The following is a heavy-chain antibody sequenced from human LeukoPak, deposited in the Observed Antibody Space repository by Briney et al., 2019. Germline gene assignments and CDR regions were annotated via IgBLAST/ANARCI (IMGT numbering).Heavy chain of an antibody. CDR2: IYYSGST. Sequence: SETLSLTCTVSGGSISSYYWSWIRQPPGKGLEWIGYIYYSGSTNYNPSLKSRVTISVDTSKNQFSLKLSSVTAADTAVYYCARQGDGSGSYSWWFDPWGQGTLVTVSS. V-gene: IGHV4-59*01. CDR1: GGSISSYY. D-gene: IGHD3-10*01. CDR3: ARQGDGSGSYSWWFDP. J-gene: IGHJ5*02.